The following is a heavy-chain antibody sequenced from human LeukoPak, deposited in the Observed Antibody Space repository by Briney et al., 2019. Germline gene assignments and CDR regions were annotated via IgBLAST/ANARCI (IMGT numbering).Heavy chain of an antibody. CDR3: AKPNYGDLHFDY. CDR2: ISWNSGSI. Sequence: GGSLRLSCAASGFTFDDYAMHWVRQPPGKGLEWVSGISWNSGSIRYADSVKGRFTISRDNAKNSLYLQMNSLRAEDTALYYCAKPNYGDLHFDYWGQGTLVTVSS. J-gene: IGHJ4*02. V-gene: IGHV3-9*01. D-gene: IGHD4-17*01. CDR1: GFTFDDYA.